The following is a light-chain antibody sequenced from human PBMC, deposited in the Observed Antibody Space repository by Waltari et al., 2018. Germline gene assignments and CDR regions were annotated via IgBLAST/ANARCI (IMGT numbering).Light chain of an antibody. CDR1: QSVSSSY. V-gene: IGKV3-20*01. Sequence: EIVLTQSPGTLSLSQGERATLSCRASQSVSSSYLAWYQQIPGRAPRLLIYGASSRATGIPDRFSGSGSGTDFTLTISRLEPEDFAVYYCQLYYVSPWTFGQGTKVEIK. J-gene: IGKJ1*01. CDR2: GAS. CDR3: QLYYVSPWT.